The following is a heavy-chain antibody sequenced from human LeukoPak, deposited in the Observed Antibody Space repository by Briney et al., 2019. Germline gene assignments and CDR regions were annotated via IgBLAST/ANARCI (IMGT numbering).Heavy chain of an antibody. CDR1: GYTFTSYY. D-gene: IGHD6-19*01. Sequence: GASVKVSCKASGYTFTSYYMHWVRQAPGQGLEWMGIINPSGGSTSYAQKFQGRVTMTRGTSTSTVYMELSSLRSEDTAVYYYAKGSEYSSGRGGWFDPWGQGTLVTVSS. CDR2: INPSGGST. CDR3: AKGSEYSSGRGGWFDP. J-gene: IGHJ5*02. V-gene: IGHV1-46*01.